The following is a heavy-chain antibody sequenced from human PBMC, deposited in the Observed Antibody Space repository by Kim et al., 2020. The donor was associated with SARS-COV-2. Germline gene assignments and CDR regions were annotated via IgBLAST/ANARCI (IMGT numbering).Heavy chain of an antibody. CDR2: INHSGST. CDR1: GGSFSGYY. Sequence: SETLSLTCAVYGGSFSGYYWSWIRQPPGKGLEWIGEINHSGSTNYNPSLKSRVTISVDTSKNQFSLKLSSVTAADTAVYYCARGVLRDFDWLPHHNWVDP. D-gene: IGHD3-9*01. J-gene: IGHJ5*02. CDR3: ARGVLRDFDWLPHHNWVDP. V-gene: IGHV4-34*01.